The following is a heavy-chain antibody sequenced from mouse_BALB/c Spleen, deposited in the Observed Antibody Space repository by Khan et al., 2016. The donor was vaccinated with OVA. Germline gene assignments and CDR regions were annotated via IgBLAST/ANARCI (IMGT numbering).Heavy chain of an antibody. CDR2: ISYSGVT. Sequence: EVQLQESGPGLVKPSQSLSLTCTVTGYSITSGYAWNWIRQFPGNKLEWMGYISYSGVTSYTPSLKSRISITRDTSKNQFFLQLNSVTTADPATECGGRGNYYGDYFDYWGQGTTLTVSS. D-gene: IGHD1-1*01. V-gene: IGHV3-2*02. J-gene: IGHJ2*01. CDR3: GRGNYYGDYFDY. CDR1: GYSITSGYA.